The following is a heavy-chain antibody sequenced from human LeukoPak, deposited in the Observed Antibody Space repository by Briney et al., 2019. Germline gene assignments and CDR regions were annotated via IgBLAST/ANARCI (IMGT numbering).Heavy chain of an antibody. CDR2: TNHSGST. Sequence: SETLSLTCAVYGGSFSGYYWSWIRQPPGKGLEWIGETNHSGSTNYNPSLKSRVTISVDTSKNQFSLKLSSVTAADTAVYYCARTATRGGRFDYWGQGTLVTVSS. V-gene: IGHV4-34*01. CDR3: ARTATRGGRFDY. CDR1: GGSFSGYY. D-gene: IGHD3-10*01. J-gene: IGHJ4*02.